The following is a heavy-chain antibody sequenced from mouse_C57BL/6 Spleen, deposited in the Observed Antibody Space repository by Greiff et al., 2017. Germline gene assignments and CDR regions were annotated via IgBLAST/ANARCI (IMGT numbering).Heavy chain of an antibody. CDR3: AREDDYDGDYFDY. CDR2: IYPGSGST. J-gene: IGHJ2*01. D-gene: IGHD2-4*01. Sequence: QVHVKQPGAELVKPGASVKMSCKASGYTFTSYWITWVKQRPGQGLEWIGDIYPGSGSTNYNEKFKSKATLTVDTSSSTAYMQLSSLTSEDSAVYYCAREDDYDGDYFDYWGQGTTLTVSS. CDR1: GYTFTSYW. V-gene: IGHV1-55*01.